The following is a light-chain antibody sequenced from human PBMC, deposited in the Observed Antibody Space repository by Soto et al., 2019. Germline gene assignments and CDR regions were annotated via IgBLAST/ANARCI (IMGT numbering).Light chain of an antibody. V-gene: IGKV1-39*01. J-gene: IGKJ4*01. Sequence: DIQMTQSPSSLSASVGDRVTITCRASQSISSYLNWYQQKPGKAPKLLIYAASSLQSGVPSRFSGSGSGTDFTLTISSLQHEDFATYYCQQSYSTPRGTFGGGTKVEIK. CDR1: QSISSY. CDR3: QQSYSTPRGT. CDR2: AAS.